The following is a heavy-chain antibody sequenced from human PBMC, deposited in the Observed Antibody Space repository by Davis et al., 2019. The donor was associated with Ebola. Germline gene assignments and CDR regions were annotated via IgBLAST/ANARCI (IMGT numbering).Heavy chain of an antibody. CDR1: GGSISSYY. Sequence: PSETLSLTCTVSGGSISSYYWSWIRQPPGKGLEWIGEINHSGSTNYNPSLKSRVTISVDTSKNQFSLKLSSVTAADTAVYYCARGYGSPFDYWGQGTLVTVSS. CDR2: INHSGST. J-gene: IGHJ4*02. CDR3: ARGYGSPFDY. D-gene: IGHD4-17*01. V-gene: IGHV4-34*01.